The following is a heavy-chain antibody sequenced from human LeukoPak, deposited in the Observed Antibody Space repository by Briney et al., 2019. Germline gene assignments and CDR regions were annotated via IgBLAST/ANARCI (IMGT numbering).Heavy chain of an antibody. Sequence: GGSLRLSCAASGFNFRSYGMHWVRQAPGKGLEWVAIIWYDGSDKYYADSVKGRFTISRDNSKNTLYLQMNSLRVEDTAVYYCAGVSGNYPNGWFDPWGQGTLVTVSS. CDR3: AGVSGNYPNGWFDP. D-gene: IGHD1-26*01. J-gene: IGHJ5*02. CDR2: IWYDGSDK. CDR1: GFNFRSYG. V-gene: IGHV3-33*01.